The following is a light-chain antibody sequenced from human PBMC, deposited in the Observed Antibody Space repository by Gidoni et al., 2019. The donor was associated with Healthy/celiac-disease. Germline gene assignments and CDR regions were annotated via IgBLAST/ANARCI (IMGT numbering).Light chain of an antibody. V-gene: IGKV1-8*01. CDR1: QGISSY. J-gene: IGKJ3*01. Sequence: AIRMTQSPSSFSASTGDRVTITCRASQGISSYLAWYQQKPGTAPKLLIYAASTLQRGVPSRCSGSGSGTDFTLTISCLQSEDFATYYCQQYYSYPFTFGPGTKVDIK. CDR2: AAS. CDR3: QQYYSYPFT.